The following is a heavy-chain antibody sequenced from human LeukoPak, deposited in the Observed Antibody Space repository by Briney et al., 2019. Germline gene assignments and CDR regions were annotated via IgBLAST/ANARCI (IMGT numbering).Heavy chain of an antibody. V-gene: IGHV4-31*03. CDR1: GGSISSGGYY. CDR2: IYYSGST. D-gene: IGHD4-17*01. J-gene: IGHJ6*02. Sequence: PSETLSLTCTVSGGSISSGGYYWSWIRQHPGKGLEWIGYIYYSGSTYYNPSLKSRVTISVDTSKNQFSLKLSSVTAADTAVYYCAGFDGDYDYYYGMDVWGQGTTVTVSS. CDR3: AGFDGDYDYYYGMDV.